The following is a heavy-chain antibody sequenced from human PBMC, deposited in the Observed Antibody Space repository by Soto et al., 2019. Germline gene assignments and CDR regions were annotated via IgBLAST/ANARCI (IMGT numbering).Heavy chain of an antibody. CDR1: GFTFSSYG. Sequence: QVQLVESGGGVVQPGRSLRLSCAASGFTFSSYGMHWVRQAPGKGLEWVAVIWYDGSNKYYADSVKGRFTISRDNSNNTLYLQMNSLRAEDTAVYYCAREGFIAVAGAGDNWFAPWGQGTLVTVSS. D-gene: IGHD6-19*01. V-gene: IGHV3-33*01. J-gene: IGHJ5*02. CDR2: IWYDGSNK. CDR3: AREGFIAVAGAGDNWFAP.